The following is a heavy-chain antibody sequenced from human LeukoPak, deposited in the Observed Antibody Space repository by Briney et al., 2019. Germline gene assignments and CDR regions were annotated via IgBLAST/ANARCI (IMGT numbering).Heavy chain of an antibody. CDR3: ADSSGYYHYFDY. J-gene: IGHJ4*02. CDR1: GFTFSDYG. CDR2: ISGSGGST. Sequence: GGSLRLSCAASGFTFSDYGMSRVRQAPGKGLEWVSAISGSGGSTYYADSVKGRFTISRDNSKNTLYLQMNSLRAEDTAVYYCADSSGYYHYFDYWGQGTLVTVSS. V-gene: IGHV3-23*01. D-gene: IGHD3-22*01.